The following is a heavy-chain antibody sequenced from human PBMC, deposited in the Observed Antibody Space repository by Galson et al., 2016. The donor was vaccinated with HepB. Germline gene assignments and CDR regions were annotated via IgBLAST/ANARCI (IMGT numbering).Heavy chain of an antibody. CDR2: IYYSGST. CDR1: GGSISTGGYY. D-gene: IGHD2-15*01. V-gene: IGHV4-31*03. J-gene: IGHJ5*02. CDR3: ARISRVPYCSGGSCYPPSQIDP. Sequence: TLSLTCTVSGGSISTGGYYWSWIRQHPGKGLEWIANIYYSGSTYYNPSLKSRVAISVDTSKNQFSLKLRSVTAADTAVFYCARISRVPYCSGGSCYPPSQIDPGGQGTLVTVSS.